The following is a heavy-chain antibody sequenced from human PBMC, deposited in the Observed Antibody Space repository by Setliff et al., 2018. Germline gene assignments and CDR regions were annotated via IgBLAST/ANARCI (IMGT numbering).Heavy chain of an antibody. CDR3: ARGYCDGIGCPAPLYYFDS. D-gene: IGHD2-21*01. J-gene: IGHJ4*02. CDR2: MNINNGKT. V-gene: IGHV1-3*03. Sequence: ASVKVSCKASGYSFTLYAMHWMRQAPGQRLEWMGWMNINNGKTEYSQEFQDRVTFTRDTFAETAYMELRSLTSDDMAVYYCARGYCDGIGCPAPLYYFDSWGQGTLVTVSS. CDR1: GYSFTLYA.